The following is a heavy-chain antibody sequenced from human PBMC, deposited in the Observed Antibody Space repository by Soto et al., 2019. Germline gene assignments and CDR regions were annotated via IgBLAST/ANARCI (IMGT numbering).Heavy chain of an antibody. CDR1: GFSLSTNAVG. CDR2: IYWNDDK. D-gene: IGHD6-13*01. Sequence: SCPTLVNPTQTLTLTCTFSGFSLSTNAVGVGWIRQPPGKALEWLALIYWNDDKRYSPSLKSRLTITKATSKNQVVLTMTNVDPVDTATYYCAREYSSSWYGHWGQGTLVTVSS. CDR3: AREYSSSWYGH. J-gene: IGHJ1*01. V-gene: IGHV2-5*01.